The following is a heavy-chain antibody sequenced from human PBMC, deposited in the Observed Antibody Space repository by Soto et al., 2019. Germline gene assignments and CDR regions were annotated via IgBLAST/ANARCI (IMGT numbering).Heavy chain of an antibody. J-gene: IGHJ2*01. CDR2: IWYDGSHK. Sequence: QVQLVESGGGVVQPGRSLRLSCAASGFTFSSYAMHWVRQAPGKGLEWVAVIWYDGSHKYYADSVKGRFTISRDNSKNTLDLQMNSLRDEDTAMYYCAREWRSTGWYGNFDLWGRGTLVTVSS. D-gene: IGHD6-19*01. CDR3: AREWRSTGWYGNFDL. V-gene: IGHV3-33*01. CDR1: GFTFSSYA.